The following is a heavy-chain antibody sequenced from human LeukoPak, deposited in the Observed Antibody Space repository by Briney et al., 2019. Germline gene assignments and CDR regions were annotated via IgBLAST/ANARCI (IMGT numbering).Heavy chain of an antibody. CDR3: ARVPHDSSGYYYEGMYY. D-gene: IGHD3-22*01. J-gene: IGHJ4*02. CDR2: IYYSGST. Sequence: WVRQPPGKGLEWIGSIYYSGSTYYNPSLKSRVTISVDTSKNQFSLKLSSVTAADTAVYYCARVPHDSSGYYYEGMYYWGQGTLVTVSS. V-gene: IGHV4-39*07.